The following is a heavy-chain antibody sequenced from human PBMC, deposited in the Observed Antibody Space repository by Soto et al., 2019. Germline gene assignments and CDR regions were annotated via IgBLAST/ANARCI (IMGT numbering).Heavy chain of an antibody. Sequence: ASVKVSCKASGYTFTSYGISWVRQAPGQGLEWMGWISAYNGNTNYAQKLQGRVTMTTDTSASTAYMELRSLRSDDTAVYYCARWEARYYDILTGYYSEYFDYWGQGTLVTVSS. D-gene: IGHD3-9*01. CDR3: ARWEARYYDILTGYYSEYFDY. V-gene: IGHV1-18*01. J-gene: IGHJ4*02. CDR1: GYTFTSYG. CDR2: ISAYNGNT.